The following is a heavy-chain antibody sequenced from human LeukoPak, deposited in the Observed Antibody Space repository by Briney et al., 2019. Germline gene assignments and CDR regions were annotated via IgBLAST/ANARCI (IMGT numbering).Heavy chain of an antibody. CDR2: IYTTGAT. D-gene: IGHD2-2*02. CDR1: SGSINSYY. J-gene: IGHJ4*02. CDR3: GRQGYTASHYFFDY. V-gene: IGHV4-4*07. Sequence: PSKTLSLTCTVSSGSINSYYWGWVRQPPGKGLEWIGRIYTTGATQYNPSLKSRVTMSVDTSTNQFSLNLRSMTAADTAVYYCGRQGYTASHYFFDYWSQGSLVAVS.